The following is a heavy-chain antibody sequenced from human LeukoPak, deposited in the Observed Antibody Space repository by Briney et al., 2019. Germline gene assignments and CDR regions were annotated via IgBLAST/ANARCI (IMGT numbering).Heavy chain of an antibody. V-gene: IGHV1-2*02. D-gene: IGHD3-16*02. J-gene: IGHJ3*02. CDR2: INPNSGGT. CDR1: GYTFTGYY. CDR3: ARDPYDYVWGSYRYTAFDI. Sequence: ASVKVSCKASGYTFTGYYMHWVRQAPGQGLEWMGWINPNSGGTNYAQKFQGRVTMTRDTSISTAYMELSRLRSDDTAVYYCARDPYDYVWGSYRYTAFDIWGQGTMVTVSS.